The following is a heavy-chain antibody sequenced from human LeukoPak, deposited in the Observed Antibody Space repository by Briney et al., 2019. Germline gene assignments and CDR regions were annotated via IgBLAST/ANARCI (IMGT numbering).Heavy chain of an antibody. CDR2: ISGSGGST. J-gene: IGHJ4*02. CDR1: GGSISSYY. Sequence: LSLTCTVSGGSISSYYWSWIRQPPGKGLEWVSAISGSGGSTYYADSVKGRFTISRDNSKNTLYLQMNSLRAEDTAVYYCVRDDDRPDNGLDYWGQGTLVTVSS. D-gene: IGHD3-22*01. V-gene: IGHV3-23*01. CDR3: VRDDDRPDNGLDY.